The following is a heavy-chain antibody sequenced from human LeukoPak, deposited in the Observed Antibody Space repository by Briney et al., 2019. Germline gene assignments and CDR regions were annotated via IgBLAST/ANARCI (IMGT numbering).Heavy chain of an antibody. CDR1: GGSISSYY. J-gene: IGHJ2*01. CDR2: IYYSGST. CDR3: ARDRTGYYDFWSGYYMDWYFDL. Sequence: SETLSLTCTVSGGSISSYYWSWIRQPPGKGLEWIGYIYYSGSTNYNPSLKSRVTISVDTSKNQFSLKLSSVTAADTAVYYCARDRTGYYDFWSGYYMDWYFDLWGRGTLVTVSS. V-gene: IGHV4-59*01. D-gene: IGHD3-3*01.